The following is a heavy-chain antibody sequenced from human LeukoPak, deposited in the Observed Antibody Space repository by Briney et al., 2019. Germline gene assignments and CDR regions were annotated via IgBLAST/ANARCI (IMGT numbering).Heavy chain of an antibody. CDR3: AREPLAAAGTVDY. J-gene: IGHJ4*02. Sequence: ASVKVSCKATGYTFTGYYMHWVRQAPGQGLEWMGWINPNSGGTNYAQKFQGRVTMTRDTSISTAYMELSRLRSDDTAVYYCAREPLAAAGTVDYWGQGTLVTVSS. CDR1: GYTFTGYY. CDR2: INPNSGGT. D-gene: IGHD6-13*01. V-gene: IGHV1-2*02.